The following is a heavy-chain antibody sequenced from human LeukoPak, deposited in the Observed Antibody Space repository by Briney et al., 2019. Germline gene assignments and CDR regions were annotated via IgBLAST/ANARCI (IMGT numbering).Heavy chain of an antibody. Sequence: ASVKVSCKASGYTFTGYYMHWGRQAPGQGLEWMGWINPNSGGTNYDQKFQGSVTMTSDTSISTAYMELSRLRSDDTAVYYCARGRADYYDSSGYLRPPSYYYYYYYMDVWGKGTTVTISS. D-gene: IGHD3-22*01. J-gene: IGHJ6*03. CDR1: GYTFTGYY. V-gene: IGHV1-2*02. CDR3: ARGRADYYDSSGYLRPPSYYYYYYYMDV. CDR2: INPNSGGT.